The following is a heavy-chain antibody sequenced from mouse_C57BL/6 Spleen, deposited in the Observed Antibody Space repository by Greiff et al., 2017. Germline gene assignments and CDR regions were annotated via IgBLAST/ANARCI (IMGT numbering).Heavy chain of an antibody. Sequence: QVQLQQPGAELVKPGASVKLSCKASGYTFTSYWMHWVKQRPGRGLEWIGRIDPNSGGTKYNEKFKSKATLTVDKPSSTAYMQLSSLTSEDAAVYYCASYGNYDWFAYWGQGTLVTVSA. J-gene: IGHJ3*01. CDR2: IDPNSGGT. D-gene: IGHD2-1*01. CDR1: GYTFTSYW. CDR3: ASYGNYDWFAY. V-gene: IGHV1-72*01.